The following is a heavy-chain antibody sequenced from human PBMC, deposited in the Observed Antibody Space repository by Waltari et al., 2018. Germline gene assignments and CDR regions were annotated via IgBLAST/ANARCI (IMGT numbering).Heavy chain of an antibody. CDR1: GDSITSAPY. D-gene: IGHD4-17*01. J-gene: IGHJ4*02. CDR3: ARHESAHYGGFDS. CDR2: VYHFGSS. Sequence: QVQLQESGPGLVKPSETLSLTCAVSGDSITSAPYWGWIRQPPGKGLEWIGYVYHFGSSAYNPSLKSRVTMSVDTSKGQFSLNLSSVTAADTAVYYCARHESAHYGGFDSWGRGTLVTVSA. V-gene: IGHV4-38-2*01.